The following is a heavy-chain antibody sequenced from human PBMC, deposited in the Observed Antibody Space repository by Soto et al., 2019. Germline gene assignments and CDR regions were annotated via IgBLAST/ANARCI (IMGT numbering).Heavy chain of an antibody. J-gene: IGHJ2*01. V-gene: IGHV5-51*01. CDR2: IYPGDSDT. CDR1: GYRFTNYW. D-gene: IGHD6-6*01. CDR3: VRSRVAYSSSDYWYFGV. Sequence: ESLKISCQGSGYRFTNYWIGWVRQMPGKGLEWMGIIYPGDSDTKYSPSFQGQVTISADKSIGTAYLQWRSLKASDTAMYYCVRSRVAYSSSDYWYFGVWGRGALFTASS.